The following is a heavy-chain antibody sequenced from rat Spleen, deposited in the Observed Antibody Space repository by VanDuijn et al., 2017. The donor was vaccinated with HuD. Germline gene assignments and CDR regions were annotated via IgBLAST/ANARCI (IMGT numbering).Heavy chain of an antibody. J-gene: IGHJ2*01. D-gene: IGHD1-1*01. V-gene: IGHV10-5*01. Sequence: VQLVESGGGLVQPKESLKISCAASGFTFSKAAMFWVRQAPGKGLEWVARIRTGPNNYATYYADSVKGRFTISRDDSKSFVYLQMDDLQTEDTAMYYCVVDTTVAPAPFDTWGQGVMVTVSS. CDR1: GFTFSKAA. CDR2: IRTGPNNYAT. CDR3: VVDTTVAPAPFDT.